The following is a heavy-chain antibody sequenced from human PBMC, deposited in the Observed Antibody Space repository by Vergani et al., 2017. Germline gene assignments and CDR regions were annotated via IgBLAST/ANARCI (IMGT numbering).Heavy chain of an antibody. CDR2: INHSGGT. CDR3: ARWAPYSSSSGYYYYMDV. D-gene: IGHD6-6*01. J-gene: IGHJ6*03. V-gene: IGHV4-34*01. Sequence: QVQLQQWGPGLLKPSETLSLTCAVYGGSFSGYYWSWIRQPPGKGLEWIGEINHSGGTNYNPSLKSRVTISADTSKNQFSLKLSSVTAADTAVYYCARWAPYSSSSGYYYYMDVWGKGTTVTVSS. CDR1: GGSFSGYY.